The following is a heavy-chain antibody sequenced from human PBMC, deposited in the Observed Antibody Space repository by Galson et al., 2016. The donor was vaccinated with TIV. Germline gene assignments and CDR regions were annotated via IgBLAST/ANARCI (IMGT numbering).Heavy chain of an antibody. V-gene: IGHV3-23*01. Sequence: SGAEVKKPGESPKISCKGSGYSFNKYWIGWVRQAPGKGLEWVSAISGGGDGTYYADSVKGRFTISRDNSKNTLYLQMNNLRAEDTAIYYCAKLADYFESSGKCGYWGQGTLVIGSS. D-gene: IGHD3-22*01. J-gene: IGHJ4*02. CDR3: AKLADYFESSGKCGY. CDR2: ISGGGDGT. CDR1: GYSFNKYW.